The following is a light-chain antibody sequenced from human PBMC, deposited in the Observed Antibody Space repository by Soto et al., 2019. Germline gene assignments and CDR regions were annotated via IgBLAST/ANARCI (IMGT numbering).Light chain of an antibody. CDR2: DAS. V-gene: IGKV1-5*01. J-gene: IGKJ1*01. Sequence: DIQMTQSPSTLSASRGDRVTITCRASQSINSWLAWYQLKPGKAPKLLIDDASSLQSGVPSRFSGSESGTEFTLTISGLQPDDFATYYCQQYHNYPWTFGQGTKVEI. CDR1: QSINSW. CDR3: QQYHNYPWT.